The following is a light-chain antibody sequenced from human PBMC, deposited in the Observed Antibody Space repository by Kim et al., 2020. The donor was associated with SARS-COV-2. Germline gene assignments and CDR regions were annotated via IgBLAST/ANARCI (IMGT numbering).Light chain of an antibody. Sequence: EIALTQSPATLSLSPGERATLACRASQSVNIDVAWYQQKPGQAPRLLIYDASKRVTGIPARFSGGGSGMDFTLTISSLEPEDFAVYYCLHHHSWPPALTFGGGTKVDIK. CDR3: LHHHSWPPALT. J-gene: IGKJ4*01. CDR2: DAS. V-gene: IGKV3-11*01. CDR1: QSVNID.